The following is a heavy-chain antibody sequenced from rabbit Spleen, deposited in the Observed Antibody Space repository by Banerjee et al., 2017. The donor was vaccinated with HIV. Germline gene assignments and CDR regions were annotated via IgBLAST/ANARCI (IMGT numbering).Heavy chain of an antibody. Sequence: QSLEESGGDLVKPGASLTLTCTASGVSFSSNHSMCWVRQAPGKGLEWIACIYAGSSGTTYYANWAKGRFTISKTSSTTVTLQLNSLTGADTATYFCARDTGTSFSTYGMDLWGQGTLVTVS. CDR1: GVSFSSNHS. J-gene: IGHJ6*01. V-gene: IGHV1S40*01. D-gene: IGHD8-1*01. CDR2: IYAGSSGTT. CDR3: ARDTGTSFSTYGMDL.